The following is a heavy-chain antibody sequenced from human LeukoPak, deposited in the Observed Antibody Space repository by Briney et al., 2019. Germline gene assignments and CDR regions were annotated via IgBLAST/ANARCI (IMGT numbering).Heavy chain of an antibody. D-gene: IGHD3-10*01. Sequence: ASVKVSCKASGHTFSSHYMHWVRQAPGQGLEWMGVSNPSDGSATYTQKFQGRVTMTRDTATSAAYMELSSLRPEDTAVYYCAREFWGTMVRGGAMDVWGLGTPVIVTS. CDR1: GHTFSSHY. CDR2: SNPSDGSA. J-gene: IGHJ6*02. V-gene: IGHV1-46*01. CDR3: AREFWGTMVRGGAMDV.